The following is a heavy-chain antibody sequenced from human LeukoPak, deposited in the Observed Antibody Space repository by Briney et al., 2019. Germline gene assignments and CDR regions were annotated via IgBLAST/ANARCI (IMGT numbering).Heavy chain of an antibody. Sequence: SETLSLTCTVSGGSLSSDYWSWIRQPPTKGLEWIGYVYYSGSTNYNPSLKSRVTISVDTSKNQFSLKLSSVTAADTAVYYRARANRICCVTTDCYLFDSWGQGTQVTVSS. CDR1: GGSLSSDY. D-gene: IGHD2-21*02. V-gene: IGHV4-59*01. CDR2: VYYSGST. CDR3: ARANRICCVTTDCYLFDS. J-gene: IGHJ4*02.